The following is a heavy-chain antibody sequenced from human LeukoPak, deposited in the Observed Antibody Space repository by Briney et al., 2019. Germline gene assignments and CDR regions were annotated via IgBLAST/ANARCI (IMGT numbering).Heavy chain of an antibody. Sequence: GGSLRLSCAASGFTFSSNVMSWVRQAPGKGLEWVSSISGSGGSTYYADSVKGRFTISRDNAKNSLYLQMNSLRAGDTAVYYCVTGPFDYWGQGTLVTVSS. CDR3: VTGPFDY. J-gene: IGHJ4*02. CDR1: GFTFSSNV. CDR2: ISGSGGST. V-gene: IGHV3-23*01. D-gene: IGHD3-10*01.